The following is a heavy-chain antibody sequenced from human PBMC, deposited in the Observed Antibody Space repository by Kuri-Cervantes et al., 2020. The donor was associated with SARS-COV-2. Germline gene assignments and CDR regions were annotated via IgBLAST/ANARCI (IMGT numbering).Heavy chain of an antibody. V-gene: IGHV3-21*01. CDR3: ARDSYYDSPGH. D-gene: IGHD3-22*01. J-gene: IGHJ4*02. CDR1: GFTFSSYS. Sequence: GESLKISCAASGFTFSSYSMNWVRQAPGKGLEWVSSISSSSSYIYHADSVKGRFTISRDNAKNSLYLQMNSLRAEDTAVYYCARDSYYDSPGHWGQGTLVTVSS. CDR2: ISSSSSYI.